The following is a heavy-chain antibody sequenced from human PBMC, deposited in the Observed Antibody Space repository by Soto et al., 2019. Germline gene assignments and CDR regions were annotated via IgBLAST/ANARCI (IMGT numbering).Heavy chain of an antibody. CDR2: IRFDGSNI. J-gene: IGHJ4*02. CDR3: ARDGVGATVFFGYFDY. CDR1: GIIFSGYG. V-gene: IGHV3-33*01. Sequence: QVQLVESGGGVVQPGRSLRLSCAASGIIFSGYGMHWVRQAPGKGLEWVAVIRFDGSNIYYADSVKGRFTISRDNSKNTLYLQMNSLRAEDTAVYYSARDGVGATVFFGYFDYWGQGALVTVSS. D-gene: IGHD1-26*01.